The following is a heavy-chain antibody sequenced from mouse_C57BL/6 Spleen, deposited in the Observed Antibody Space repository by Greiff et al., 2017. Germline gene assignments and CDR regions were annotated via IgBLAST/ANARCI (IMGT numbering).Heavy chain of an antibody. CDR3: ARGPSLPRGGYFDV. J-gene: IGHJ1*03. CDR2: IYPGDGDT. D-gene: IGHD6-1*01. Sequence: QVQLKESGPELVKPGASVKISCKASGYAFSSSWMNWVKQRPGTGLEGIGRIYPGDGDTNYNGKFKGKATLTADKSSSTAYMQLSSLTSEDSAVYFCARGPSLPRGGYFDVWGTGTTVTVSS. V-gene: IGHV1-82*01. CDR1: GYAFSSSW.